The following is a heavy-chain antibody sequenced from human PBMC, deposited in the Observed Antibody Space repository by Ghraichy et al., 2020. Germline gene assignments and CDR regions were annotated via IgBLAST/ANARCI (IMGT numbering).Heavy chain of an antibody. CDR2: ISYDGSNK. J-gene: IGHJ4*02. CDR1: GFTFSSYA. Sequence: GGSLRLSCAASGFTFSSYAMHWVRQAPGKGLEWVVVISYDGSNKYYVDSVKGRFTISRDNSKNTLYLQMNSLRAEDTAVYYCARERTVTMWNLPTCWGQGTLVTVSS. CDR3: ARERTVTMWNLPTC. D-gene: IGHD4-17*01. V-gene: IGHV3-30*04.